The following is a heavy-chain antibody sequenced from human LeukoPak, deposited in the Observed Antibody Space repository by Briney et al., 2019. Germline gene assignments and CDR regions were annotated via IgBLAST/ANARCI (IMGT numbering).Heavy chain of an antibody. V-gene: IGHV4-34*01. CDR3: ARRRWGYGSGSYDY. Sequence: SETLSLTCTVYGGSLSDYYWTWIRQPPGKGLEWIGEINYTGSTTNYNPSLKNRVTISVDMYKNQFSLKLISVTAADAAVYYCARRRWGYGSGSYDYWGQGTLVTVSS. CDR1: GGSLSDYY. J-gene: IGHJ4*02. D-gene: IGHD3-10*01. CDR2: INYTGSTT.